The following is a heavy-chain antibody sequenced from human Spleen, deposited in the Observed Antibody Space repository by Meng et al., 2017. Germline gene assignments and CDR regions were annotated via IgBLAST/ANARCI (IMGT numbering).Heavy chain of an antibody. D-gene: IGHD2-15*01. Sequence: GESLKISCAASGFTFSNAWMSWVRQAPGKGLEWVGRIKSNPDGGTIYYAPFVKGRFTISRDDSKNTLYLQMNSLKIEDTAVFYCTPDGWFNGIDAWGQGTTVTVSS. CDR1: GFTFSNAW. J-gene: IGHJ6*02. CDR2: IKSNPDGGTI. CDR3: TPDGWFNGIDA. V-gene: IGHV3-15*01.